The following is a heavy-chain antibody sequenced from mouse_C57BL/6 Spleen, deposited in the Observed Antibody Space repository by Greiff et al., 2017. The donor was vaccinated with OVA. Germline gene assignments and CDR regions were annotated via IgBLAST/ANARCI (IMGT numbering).Heavy chain of an antibody. J-gene: IGHJ3*01. Sequence: EVKLVESGGGLVKPGGSLKLSCAASGFTFSSYTMSWVRQTPEKRLEWVATISGGGGNTYYPDSVKGRFTISRDNAKNTLYLQMSSLRSEDTALYYCARQEGYSNWFAYWGQGTLVTVSA. CDR1: GFTFSSYT. CDR3: ARQEGYSNWFAY. D-gene: IGHD2-5*01. V-gene: IGHV5-9*01. CDR2: ISGGGGNT.